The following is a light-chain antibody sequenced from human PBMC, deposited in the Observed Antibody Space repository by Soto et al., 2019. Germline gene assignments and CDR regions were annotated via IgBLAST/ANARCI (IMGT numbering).Light chain of an antibody. CDR3: QQFSLYWA. CDR1: QDIGGS. Sequence: DIQMTQSPSSVSASVGDRITITCRASQDIGGSLAWFQQKPGKAPQYLIQAASILQSCVPSRFSGSGSGTEFILTINNLQPEDFASYYCQQFSLYWAFGQGTKVDIK. CDR2: AAS. V-gene: IGKV1-12*01. J-gene: IGKJ1*01.